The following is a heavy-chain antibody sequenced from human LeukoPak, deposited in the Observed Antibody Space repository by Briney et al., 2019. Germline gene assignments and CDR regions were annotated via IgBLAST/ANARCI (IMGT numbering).Heavy chain of an antibody. Sequence: SVKVSCKASGGTFSSYAISWVRQAPGQGLEWMGRIIPILGVANYAQKFQGRVTITADKSTSTAYMELSSLRSEDTAVYYCARGIAAAAGDYWGQGTLVTVSS. D-gene: IGHD6-13*01. CDR1: GGTFSSYA. J-gene: IGHJ4*02. CDR3: ARGIAAAAGDY. V-gene: IGHV1-69*04. CDR2: IIPILGVA.